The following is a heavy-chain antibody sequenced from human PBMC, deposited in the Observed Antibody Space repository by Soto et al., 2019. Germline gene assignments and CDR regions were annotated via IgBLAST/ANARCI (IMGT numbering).Heavy chain of an antibody. CDR3: ARLDGSDYYSPDH. CDR2: IYYSGRT. Sequence: QVQLQESGPGLVKSSETLSLTCTVSGGSISSSSFFWGWIRQPPGGGLEWIGSIYYSGRTYYNPSLKSRVTISADRSKNKFSLQLRSVTAADTAMYYCARLDGSDYYSPDHWGQGNLVTVSS. CDR1: GGSISSSSFF. J-gene: IGHJ4*02. D-gene: IGHD3-22*01. V-gene: IGHV4-39*01.